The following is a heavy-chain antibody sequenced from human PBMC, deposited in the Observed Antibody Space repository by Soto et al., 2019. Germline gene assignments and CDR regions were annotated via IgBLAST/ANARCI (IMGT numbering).Heavy chain of an antibody. D-gene: IGHD3-3*01. CDR3: VRGNDNYDFWNNWSLDP. Sequence: SETLSLTCAVSGGSINNNFWSWVRQPPGKGLEWIGEIYQTGSINYNPSLRSRATISVDKSKNQLSLKVDSVTAADTAFYYCVRGNDNYDFWNNWSLDPWGQGTLVTVSS. CDR1: GGSINNNFW. J-gene: IGHJ5*02. V-gene: IGHV4-4*02. CDR2: IYQTGSI.